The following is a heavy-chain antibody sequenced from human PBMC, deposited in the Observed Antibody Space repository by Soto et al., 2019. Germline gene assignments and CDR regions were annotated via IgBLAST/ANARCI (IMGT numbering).Heavy chain of an antibody. Sequence: GGSLRLSCAASGFTFSSYGMHWVRQAPGKGLEWVAVISYDGSNKYYADSVKGRFTISRDNSKNTLYLQMNSLRAEDTAVYYCAKDYYDSSGYLPPPIDYWGQGTLVTVSS. CDR1: GFTFSSYG. CDR3: AKDYYDSSGYLPPPIDY. CDR2: ISYDGSNK. V-gene: IGHV3-30*18. J-gene: IGHJ4*02. D-gene: IGHD3-22*01.